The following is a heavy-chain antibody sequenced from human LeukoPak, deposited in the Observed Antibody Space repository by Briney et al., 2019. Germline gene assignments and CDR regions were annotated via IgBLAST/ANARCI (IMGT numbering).Heavy chain of an antibody. CDR1: GFTFSSYT. Sequence: GGSLRLSCAASGFTFSSYTMNWVRQAPGKGLEWVSIISSGSSYIHYADSVKGRFTISRDNAKNTLYLQMNSLRAEDTAVYYCARSDCTLPLYYYYYMDVWGKGTTVTISS. V-gene: IGHV3-21*01. CDR2: ISSGSSYI. D-gene: IGHD2-21*01. CDR3: ARSDCTLPLYYYYYMDV. J-gene: IGHJ6*03.